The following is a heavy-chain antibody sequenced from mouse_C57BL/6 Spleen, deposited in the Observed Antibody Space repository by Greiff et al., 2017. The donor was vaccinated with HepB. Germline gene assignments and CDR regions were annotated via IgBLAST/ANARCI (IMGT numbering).Heavy chain of an antibody. CDR3: ARDGAMDY. Sequence: EVKLVESGGGLVQSGRSLRLSCATSGFTFSDFYMEWVRQAPGKGLEWIAASRNKANDYTTEYSASVKGRFIVSRDTSQSILYLQMNALRAEDTAIYYCARDGAMDYWGQGTSVTVSS. CDR2: SRNKANDYTT. CDR1: GFTFSDFY. J-gene: IGHJ4*01. V-gene: IGHV7-1*01.